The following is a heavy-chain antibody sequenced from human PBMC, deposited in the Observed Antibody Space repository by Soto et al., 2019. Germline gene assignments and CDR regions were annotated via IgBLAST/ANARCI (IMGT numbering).Heavy chain of an antibody. Sequence: QITLKESGPTLVKPTQTLTLTCTFSGFSLSTSGVGVGWIRQPPGKALEWLALIYCDDDKRYSPSLKSRLTIPKDTSKNQVVLTMTNMDPVDTATYYCAHSPLYYDILTGYHPFDYWGQGTLVTVSS. J-gene: IGHJ4*02. D-gene: IGHD3-9*01. V-gene: IGHV2-5*02. CDR1: GFSLSTSGVG. CDR2: IYCDDDK. CDR3: AHSPLYYDILTGYHPFDY.